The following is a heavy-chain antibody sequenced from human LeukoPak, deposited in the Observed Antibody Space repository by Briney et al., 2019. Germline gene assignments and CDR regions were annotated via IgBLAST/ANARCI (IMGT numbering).Heavy chain of an antibody. CDR3: AKDAAGWWELIGAFDI. J-gene: IGHJ3*02. CDR2: ISYDGSNK. V-gene: IGHV3-30*18. CDR1: GFTFSSYG. Sequence: GRSLRLSGAASGFTFSSYGMHWVRQAPGKGLEWGAVISYDGSNKYYADSVKGRFTISRDNSKNTLYLQMNSLRAEDTAVYYCAKDAAGWWELIGAFDIWGQGTMVTVSS. D-gene: IGHD2-15*01.